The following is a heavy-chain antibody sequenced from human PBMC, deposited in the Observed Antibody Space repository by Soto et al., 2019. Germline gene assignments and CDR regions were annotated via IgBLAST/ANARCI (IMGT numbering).Heavy chain of an antibody. CDR2: INPILSKS. Sequence: QVQLVQSGAEVKKPGSSVRVSCKASGDTFTFYSINWVRQAPGLGLEWMGRINPILSKSNYAKRFQGRVTMTADKSTSTAYMELSSMRFEDTAMYYCASSYGSGYRAFDYWGQGALVTVSS. J-gene: IGHJ4*02. V-gene: IGHV1-69*02. D-gene: IGHD3-10*01. CDR3: ASSYGSGYRAFDY. CDR1: GDTFTFYS.